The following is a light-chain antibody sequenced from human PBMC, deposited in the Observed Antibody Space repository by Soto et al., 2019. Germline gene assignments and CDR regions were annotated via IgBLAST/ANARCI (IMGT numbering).Light chain of an antibody. Sequence: QSVLTQPPSVSGAPGQRVTISCTGSSSNIGANYDVHWYQHRPGTAPKLLIFGNNNRPSGVPDRFSGSKSGTSASLAITGLQAEDEGDYYCQSYDSTRSARYVFGTGTKLTVL. CDR2: GNN. V-gene: IGLV1-40*01. J-gene: IGLJ1*01. CDR1: SSNIGANYD. CDR3: QSYDSTRSARYV.